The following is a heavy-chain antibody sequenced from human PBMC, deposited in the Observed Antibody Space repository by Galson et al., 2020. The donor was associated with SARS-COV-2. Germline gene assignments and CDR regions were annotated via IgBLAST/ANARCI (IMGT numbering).Heavy chain of an antibody. CDR1: GFTFDDYA. CDR2: ISWNSGSI. Sequence: GGSLRLSCAASGFTFDDYAMHWVRQAPGKGLEWVSGISWNSGSIGYADSVKGRFTISRDNAKNSLYLQMNSLRAEDTALYYCAKGHSSSSDWYFELWGRGTLVTVSS. J-gene: IGHJ2*01. D-gene: IGHD6-6*01. V-gene: IGHV3-9*01. CDR3: AKGHSSSSDWYFEL.